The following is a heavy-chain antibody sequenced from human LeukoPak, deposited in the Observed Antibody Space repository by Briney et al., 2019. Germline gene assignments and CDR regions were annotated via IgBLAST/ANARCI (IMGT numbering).Heavy chain of an antibody. J-gene: IGHJ4*02. CDR1: GGTFSSYA. CDR2: IIPILGIA. V-gene: IGHV1-69*04. Sequence: SVKVSCKASGGTFSSYAISWVRQAPGQGLEWMGRIIPILGIANYAQKFQGRVTITADKSTSTAYMELSSLRSGDTAVYYCARGSGYSSRVDYRGQGTLVTVSS. CDR3: ARGSGYSSRVDY. D-gene: IGHD6-13*01.